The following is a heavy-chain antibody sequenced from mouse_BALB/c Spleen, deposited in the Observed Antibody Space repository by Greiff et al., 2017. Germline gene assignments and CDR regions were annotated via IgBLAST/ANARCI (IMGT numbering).Heavy chain of an antibody. J-gene: IGHJ4*01. CDR3: ARRGLDAMDY. D-gene: IGHD2-2*01. CDR2: IYPGDGDT. V-gene: IGHV1-80*01. CDR1: GYAFRSYW. Sequence: QVQLQQSGAELVRPGSSVKISCKASGYAFRSYWMNWVKQRPGQGLEWIGQIYPGDGDTNYNGKFKGKATLTADKSSSTAYMQLSSLTSEDSAVYFCARRGLDAMDYWGQGTSVTVSS.